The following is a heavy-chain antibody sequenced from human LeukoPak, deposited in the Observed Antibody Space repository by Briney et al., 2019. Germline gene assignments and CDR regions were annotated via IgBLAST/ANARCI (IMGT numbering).Heavy chain of an antibody. CDR1: GGSITSSNYY. J-gene: IGHJ5*02. Sequence: PSETLSLTCTVSGGSITSSNYYWGWIRQPPGKGLEWIGTIYYSGSTYYNPSLKSRVTISVDTSKNQFSLKVSSVTAADTAVYYCAKDGGYDIPNWFDPWGQGTLVTVSS. V-gene: IGHV4-39*07. D-gene: IGHD3-9*01. CDR3: AKDGGYDIPNWFDP. CDR2: IYYSGST.